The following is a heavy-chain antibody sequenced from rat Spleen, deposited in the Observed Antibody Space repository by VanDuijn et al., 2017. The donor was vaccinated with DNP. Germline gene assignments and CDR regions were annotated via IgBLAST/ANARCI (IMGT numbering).Heavy chain of an antibody. CDR1: GYSITSYY. V-gene: IGHV3-1*01. CDR3: ARLEFGGYTYYFDY. CDR2: ISYSGST. D-gene: IGHD1-11*01. Sequence: EVQLQESGPGLVKPSQSLSLTCSVTGYSITSYYWGWIRKFPGNKMEWIGHISYSGSTTYNPSLKSRISITRDTSRNHFFLQLNSVTTEDTATYYCARLEFGGYTYYFDYWGQGVMVTVSS. J-gene: IGHJ2*01.